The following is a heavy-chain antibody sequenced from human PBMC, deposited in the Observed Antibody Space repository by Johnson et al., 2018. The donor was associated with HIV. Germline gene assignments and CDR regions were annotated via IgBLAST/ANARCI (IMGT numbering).Heavy chain of an antibody. V-gene: IGHV3-20*04. CDR1: GFTVSSNY. Sequence: EVQLVESVGGLVQPGGSLRLSCAASGFTVSSNYMSWVRQAPGKGLEWVSDITWNGGSTGYADSVKGRFTISRDNAKNSLYLQMNSLRAEDTALYYCARRIAARPNDAFDIWGQGTMVTVSS. CDR2: ITWNGGST. D-gene: IGHD6-6*01. CDR3: ARRIAARPNDAFDI. J-gene: IGHJ3*02.